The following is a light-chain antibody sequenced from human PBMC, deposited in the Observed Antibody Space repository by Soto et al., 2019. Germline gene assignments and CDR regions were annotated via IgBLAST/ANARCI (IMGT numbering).Light chain of an antibody. J-gene: IGLJ1*01. CDR3: AAWDDSLNAYV. Sequence: QSVLTQPPSASGTPEQRVTISCSGSSSNIGSNTVNWYQHLPGTAPKLLIHSNNQRPSGVPDRFSGSKSGTSASLAISGLQSEDEADYNCAAWDDSLNAYVFGTGTKVTVL. CDR2: SNN. V-gene: IGLV1-44*01. CDR1: SSNIGSNT.